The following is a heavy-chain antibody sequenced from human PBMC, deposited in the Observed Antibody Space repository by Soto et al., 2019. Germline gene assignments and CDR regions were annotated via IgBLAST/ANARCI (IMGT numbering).Heavy chain of an antibody. CDR2: INHSGST. D-gene: IGHD3-3*02. CDR3: ARGRGWLQSAFWD. CDR1: GGSFSGYY. J-gene: IGHJ4*02. V-gene: IGHV4-34*01. Sequence: QVQLQQWGAGLLKPSETLSLTCAVYGGSFSGYYWSWIRQPPGKGLEWIGEINHSGSTNYNPSLKSRVTISVDTSKNQFSLKLSSVTAADTAVYYCARGRGWLQSAFWDWGQGTLVTVSS.